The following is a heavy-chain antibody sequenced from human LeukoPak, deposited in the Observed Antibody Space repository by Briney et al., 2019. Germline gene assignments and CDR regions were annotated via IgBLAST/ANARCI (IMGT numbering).Heavy chain of an antibody. D-gene: IGHD5-24*01. CDR1: GYTFTDYY. Sequence: ASVKVSCKASGYTFTDYYMQWVRQAPGQGLEWMGGIIPIFGTANYAQKFQGRVTITADESTSTAYMELSSLRSEDTAVYYCARDSGMATPDWGQGTLVTVSS. CDR2: IIPIFGTA. CDR3: ARDSGMATPD. J-gene: IGHJ4*02. V-gene: IGHV1-69*13.